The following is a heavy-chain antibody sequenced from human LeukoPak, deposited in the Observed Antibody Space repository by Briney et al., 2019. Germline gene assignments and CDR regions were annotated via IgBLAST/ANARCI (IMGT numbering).Heavy chain of an antibody. D-gene: IGHD6-19*01. CDR2: INHSGST. V-gene: IGHV4-34*01. J-gene: IGHJ4*02. CDR3: ARDATARSAVAAYFDY. Sequence: PSETLSLTCAVYGGSFSGYYWSWIRQPPGKGLEWIGEINHSGSTNYNPSLKSRVTISVDPSKNQFSLKLNSVTAADTAVYYCARDATARSAVAAYFDYWGQGTLVTVSS. CDR1: GGSFSGYY.